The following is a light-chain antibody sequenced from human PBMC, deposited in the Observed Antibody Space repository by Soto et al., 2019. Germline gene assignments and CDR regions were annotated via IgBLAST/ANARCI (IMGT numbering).Light chain of an antibody. V-gene: IGKV3-15*01. Sequence: EIVLTHSTATLSLSPVEISTLACRASQSISSDLAWYQHKPGQAPRLLIYGASTRATGIPARFSGRGSGTEFTLTISSLQSVDFAVYYCQQYDNWPQTFGQGTKVDIK. CDR3: QQYDNWPQT. CDR1: QSISSD. J-gene: IGKJ1*01. CDR2: GAS.